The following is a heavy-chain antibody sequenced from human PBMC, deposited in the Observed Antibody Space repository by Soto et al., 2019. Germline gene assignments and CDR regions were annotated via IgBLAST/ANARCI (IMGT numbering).Heavy chain of an antibody. V-gene: IGHV3-48*03. CDR1: GFSFSDYE. Sequence: EVQLVESGGGLAQPGGSLRLSCVASGFSFSDYEMNWVRQAPGKGLEWVAYISSGGSTIHYADSVRGRFTVSRDNARNSRYLQMNTLSVEDTALYYCARDRAAGGYWGQGTLVTVSS. J-gene: IGHJ4*02. D-gene: IGHD6-13*01. CDR2: ISSGGSTI. CDR3: ARDRAAGGY.